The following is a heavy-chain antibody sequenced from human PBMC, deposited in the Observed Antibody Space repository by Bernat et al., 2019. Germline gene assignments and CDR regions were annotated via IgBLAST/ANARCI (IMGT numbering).Heavy chain of an antibody. CDR1: GFTFSSYW. CDR3: ARGYSGRYRVDY. J-gene: IGHJ4*02. V-gene: IGHV3-74*01. D-gene: IGHD1-26*01. Sequence: EVQLVESGGGLVQPGGSLRLSCAASGFTFSSYWMHWVRQAPGKGLVWVSRINSDGGSTTYADSVKGRFTISRDNAKNTLYLQMNSLRAEDTAVYYCARGYSGRYRVDYWGQGTLVTVSS. CDR2: INSDGGST.